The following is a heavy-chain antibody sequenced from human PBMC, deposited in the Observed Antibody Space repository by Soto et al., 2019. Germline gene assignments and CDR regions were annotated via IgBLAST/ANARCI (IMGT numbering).Heavy chain of an antibody. J-gene: IGHJ5*02. Sequence: PGGSLRLSCVVSGFIFSSYGMHWVRQAPGKGLEWVAAISYHGNDKYYADSVKGRFTVSRDNSNNILYLQMSGLRAEDTAVYYCARDTLPWHEWLLYNWFDPWGQGTLVTVSS. V-gene: IGHV3-30*03. D-gene: IGHD3-3*01. CDR2: ISYHGNDK. CDR1: GFIFSSYG. CDR3: ARDTLPWHEWLLYNWFDP.